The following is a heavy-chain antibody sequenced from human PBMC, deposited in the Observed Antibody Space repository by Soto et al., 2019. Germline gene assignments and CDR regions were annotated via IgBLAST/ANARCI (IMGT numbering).Heavy chain of an antibody. CDR3: ARDRGYYDFWSTSLWFDP. D-gene: IGHD3-3*01. CDR1: DGSISSYF. J-gene: IGHJ5*02. CDR2: IYTSGST. Sequence: SETLSLTCTVSDGSISSYFWSRIRQPAGKGLEWIEVIYTSGSTNYDHSVKSRVTMSVYTSKNQFSLKLSSVTAADTAVYYCARDRGYYDFWSTSLWFDPWGQGTLVTV. V-gene: IGHV4-4*07.